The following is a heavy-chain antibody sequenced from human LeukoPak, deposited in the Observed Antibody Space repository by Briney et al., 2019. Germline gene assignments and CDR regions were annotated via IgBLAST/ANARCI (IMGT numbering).Heavy chain of an antibody. CDR2: INPSGGNT. D-gene: IGHD2-2*01. J-gene: IGHJ5*02. CDR1: GYGFISFG. V-gene: IGHV1-18*01. Sequence: ASVKVSCKASGYGFISFGINWVRQAPGQGLEWMGIINPSGGNTNYAQKLQGRVTMTTDTSTSTAYMGLRSLRSDDTAVYYCARSEGGYCSSTSCYEGWFDPWGQGTLVTVSS. CDR3: ARSEGGYCSSTSCYEGWFDP.